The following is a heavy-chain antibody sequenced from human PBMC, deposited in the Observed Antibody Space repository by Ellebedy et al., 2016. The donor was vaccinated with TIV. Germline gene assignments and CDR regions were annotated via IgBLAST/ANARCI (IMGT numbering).Heavy chain of an antibody. CDR1: GFTLTNYW. CDR3: ARAIYGASYL. Sequence: GGSLRLSCTASGFTLTNYWVTWVRQAPGKGLEWVANINEDGTKKHYVDSVKGRFTISRTNAGNSLYLHMNSLGAEDTSVYYCARAIYGASYLWGRGTLVTVSS. V-gene: IGHV3-7*01. J-gene: IGHJ2*01. CDR2: INEDGTKK. D-gene: IGHD4-17*01.